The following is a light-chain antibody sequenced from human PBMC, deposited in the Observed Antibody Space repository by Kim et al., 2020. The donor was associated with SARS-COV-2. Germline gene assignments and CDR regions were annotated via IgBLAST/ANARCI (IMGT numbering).Light chain of an antibody. V-gene: IGLV1-51*01. Sequence: GQKVNISGSGSSSNIGENYVSWYRQLPGTAPKLLIYDNNKRPSEIPDRFSGSRSGTSATLGITGLQTGDEAHYYCETWDSSLSAYVFGTGTKVTVL. CDR1: SSNIGENY. CDR2: DNN. J-gene: IGLJ1*01. CDR3: ETWDSSLSAYV.